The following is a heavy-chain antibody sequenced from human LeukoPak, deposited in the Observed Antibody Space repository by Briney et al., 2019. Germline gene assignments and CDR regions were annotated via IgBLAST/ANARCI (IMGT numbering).Heavy chain of an antibody. CDR3: ANTSVGATLEDYYYYMDV. CDR2: ISGSGGST. D-gene: IGHD1-26*01. V-gene: IGHV3-23*01. J-gene: IGHJ6*03. Sequence: GGSLRLSCAASGFTFRSYAMSWVRQAPGKGLEWVSAISGSGGSTYYADSVKGRFTISRDNSKNTLYLQMNSLRAEDTAVYYCANTSVGATLEDYYYYMDVWGKGTTVTVSS. CDR1: GFTFRSYA.